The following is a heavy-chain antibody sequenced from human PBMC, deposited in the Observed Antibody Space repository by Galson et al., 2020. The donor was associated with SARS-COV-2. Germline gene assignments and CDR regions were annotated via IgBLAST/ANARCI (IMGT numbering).Heavy chain of an antibody. V-gene: IGHV4-61*09. D-gene: IGHD6-13*01. J-gene: IGHJ4*02. CDR1: AGSISSGSYY. Sequence: SETLSLTCTVSAGSISSGSYYWGWIRQAAGKGLEWIGHINTNGRTNYNPSLKSRVTVSVDTSKSQFSLKRTSVTAADTAVYYCARVTIWYGGLDYWGQGTLVTVSS. CDR3: ARVTIWYGGLDY. CDR2: INTNGRT.